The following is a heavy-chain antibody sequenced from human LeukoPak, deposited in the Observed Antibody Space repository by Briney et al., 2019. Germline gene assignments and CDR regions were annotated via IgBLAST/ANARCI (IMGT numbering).Heavy chain of an antibody. CDR2: ISWNSGSI. J-gene: IGHJ4*02. CDR3: ASSSGWPQDFDY. Sequence: GGSLRLSCAASGFTFDDYAMPWVRQAPGKGLEWVSGISWNSGSIGYADSVKGRFTISRDNAKNSLYLQMNSLRAEDTALYYCASSSGWPQDFDYWGQGTLVTVSS. D-gene: IGHD6-19*01. CDR1: GFTFDDYA. V-gene: IGHV3-9*01.